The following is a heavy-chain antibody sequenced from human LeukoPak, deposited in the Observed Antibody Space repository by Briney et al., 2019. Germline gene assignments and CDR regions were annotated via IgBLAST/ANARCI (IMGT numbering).Heavy chain of an antibody. Sequence: GESLKISCKGSGYTFTNYWIGWVRQMPGKGLEWMGIIYPGDSDTRYSPSFQGQVTISADKSISTAYLQWSSLKASDTAMYYCARHLVPPPPYYYDSSGYDYWGQGTLVTVSS. CDR3: ARHLVPPPPYYYDSSGYDY. CDR2: IYPGDSDT. D-gene: IGHD3-22*01. CDR1: GYTFTNYW. V-gene: IGHV5-51*01. J-gene: IGHJ4*02.